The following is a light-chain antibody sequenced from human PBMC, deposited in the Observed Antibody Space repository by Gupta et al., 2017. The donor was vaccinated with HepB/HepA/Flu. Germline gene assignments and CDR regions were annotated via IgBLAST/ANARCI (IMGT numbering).Light chain of an antibody. CDR1: NIGSYS. J-gene: IGLJ2*01. Sequence: SYVLTQPPSVSVAPGGTARISCGGNNIGSYSVHWYQQKPGQAPVLVVYDDSDRPSGIPERFSGSNPGNTATLIINRVEVGDEGDYYCQVWESDSDHPVVFGGGTKLTVL. CDR2: DDS. V-gene: IGLV3-21*02. CDR3: QVWESDSDHPVV.